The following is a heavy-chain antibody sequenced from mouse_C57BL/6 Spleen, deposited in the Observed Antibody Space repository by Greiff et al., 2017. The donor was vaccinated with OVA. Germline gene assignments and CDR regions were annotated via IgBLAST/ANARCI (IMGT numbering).Heavy chain of an antibody. D-gene: IGHD1-1*02. Sequence: QVQLKQSGPELVKPGASVKISCKASGYAFSSSWMNWVKQRPGKGLEWIGRIYPGDGDTNYNGKFKGKATLTADKSSSTAYMQLSSLTSEDSAVYFCANYGPYYAMDYWGQGTSVTVSS. CDR1: GYAFSSSW. J-gene: IGHJ4*01. V-gene: IGHV1-82*01. CDR2: IYPGDGDT. CDR3: ANYGPYYAMDY.